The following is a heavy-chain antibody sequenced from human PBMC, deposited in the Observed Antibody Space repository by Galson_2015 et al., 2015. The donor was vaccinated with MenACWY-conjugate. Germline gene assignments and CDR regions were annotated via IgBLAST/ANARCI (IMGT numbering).Heavy chain of an antibody. CDR2: IDPVDSNT. CDR1: GSSFTNYW. V-gene: IGHV5-51*01. D-gene: IGHD1-26*01. J-gene: IGHJ6*02. Sequence: QSGAEVKKPGESLQISCKGTGSSFTNYWIAWVRQMPGKCLEWKGLIDPVDSNTRYSPSFQGQVTISADKSISTAYLQWTSLRASDTAMYYCARHPPGGRGMDVWGQGTTVTVSS. CDR3: ARHPPGGRGMDV.